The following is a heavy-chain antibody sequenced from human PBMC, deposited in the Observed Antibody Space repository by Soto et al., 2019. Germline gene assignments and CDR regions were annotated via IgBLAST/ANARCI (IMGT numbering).Heavy chain of an antibody. Sequence: EVQLVESGGGLVKPGESLRLSCAASGFTFTNAWMNCVRHAPGKGLEWVGRIRSKTDGGTPDYAAPVKGRFTISRDDSKNTLYVQMNSLKTEDTAIYYCTTEKGYWGQGTLVTVSS. CDR1: GFTFTNAW. V-gene: IGHV3-15*07. J-gene: IGHJ4*02. CDR2: IRSKTDGGTP. CDR3: TTEKGY.